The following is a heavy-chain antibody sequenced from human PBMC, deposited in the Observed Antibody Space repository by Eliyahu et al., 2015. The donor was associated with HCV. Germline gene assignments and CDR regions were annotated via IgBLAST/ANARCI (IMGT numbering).Heavy chain of an antibody. CDR1: GFTFSSYG. Sequence: AASGFTFSSYGMHWVRQAPGKGLEWVAVIWYDGSNKYYADSVKGRFTISRDNSKNTLYLQMNSLRAEDTAVYYCATGFMVQGLGMDVWGQGTTVTVXS. CDR2: IWYDGSNK. CDR3: ATGFMVQGLGMDV. D-gene: IGHD3-10*01. J-gene: IGHJ6*02. V-gene: IGHV3-33*01.